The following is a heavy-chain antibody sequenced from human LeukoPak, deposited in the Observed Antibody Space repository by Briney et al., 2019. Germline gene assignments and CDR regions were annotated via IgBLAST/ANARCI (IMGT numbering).Heavy chain of an antibody. D-gene: IGHD1-14*01. CDR1: GGSISSYY. CDR2: IYYSGST. CDR3: ARTERNQYAFDI. V-gene: IGHV4-59*01. Sequence: SETLSLTCTVSGGSISSYYWSWIRQPPGKGLEWIGYIYYSGSTNYNPSLRSRVTISVDTSKNQFSLKLSSVTAADTAMYYCARTERNQYAFDIWGQGTMVTVSS. J-gene: IGHJ3*02.